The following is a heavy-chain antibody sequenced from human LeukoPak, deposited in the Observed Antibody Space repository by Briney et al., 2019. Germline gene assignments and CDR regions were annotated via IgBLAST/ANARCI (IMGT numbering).Heavy chain of an antibody. V-gene: IGHV4-59*05. CDR2: IYYSGST. CDR3: ARRELRYFDWLLYWDY. J-gene: IGHJ4*02. D-gene: IGHD3-9*01. CDR1: GGSISSYY. Sequence: PSETLSLTCTVSGGSISSYYWSWIRQPPGKGLEWIGSIYYSGSTYYNPSLKSRVTISVDTSKNQFSLKLSSVTAADTAVYYCARRELRYFDWLLYWDYWGQGTLVTVSS.